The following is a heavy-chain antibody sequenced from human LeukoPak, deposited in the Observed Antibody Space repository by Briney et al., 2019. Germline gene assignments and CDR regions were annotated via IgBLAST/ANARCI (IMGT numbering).Heavy chain of an antibody. CDR1: GGSFSGYY. CDR2: INHSGST. CDR3: ARAGRTMVRGVIRHYHYYGMDV. D-gene: IGHD3-10*01. Sequence: SETLSLTCAVHGGSFSGYYWSWIRQPPGKGLEWIGEINHSGSTNYNPSLKSRVTISVDTSKNQFSLKLSSVTAADTAVYYCARAGRTMVRGVIRHYHYYGMDVWGQGTTVTVSS. J-gene: IGHJ6*02. V-gene: IGHV4-34*01.